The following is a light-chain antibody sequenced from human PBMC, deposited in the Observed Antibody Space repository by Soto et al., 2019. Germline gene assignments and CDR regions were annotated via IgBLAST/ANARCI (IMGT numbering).Light chain of an antibody. CDR1: QSVTSNY. Sequence: EVVLTQSPGTVSLSAGERATLSCRASQSVTSNYLAWYQQKPGQAPRLLIYAASSRATGIPDRFSGSGSGTDFTLNISRLEPEDFAVYYCHQYGSSITWTFGQGTKVEIK. J-gene: IGKJ1*01. CDR2: AAS. CDR3: HQYGSSITWT. V-gene: IGKV3-20*01.